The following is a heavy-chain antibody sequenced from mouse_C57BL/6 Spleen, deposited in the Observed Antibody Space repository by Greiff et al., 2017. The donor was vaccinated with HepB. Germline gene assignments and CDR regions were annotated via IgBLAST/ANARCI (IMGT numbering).Heavy chain of an antibody. Sequence: VQLQQSGAELVKPGASVKMSCKASGYTFTTYPIEWMKQNHGKSLEWIGNFHPYNDDTKYNEKFKGKATLTVEKSSSTVYLELSRLTSDDSAVYCCARAYYDYGGYYAMDYWGQGTSVTVSS. J-gene: IGHJ4*01. V-gene: IGHV1-47*01. D-gene: IGHD2-4*01. CDR3: ARAYYDYGGYYAMDY. CDR2: FHPYNDDT. CDR1: GYTFTTYP.